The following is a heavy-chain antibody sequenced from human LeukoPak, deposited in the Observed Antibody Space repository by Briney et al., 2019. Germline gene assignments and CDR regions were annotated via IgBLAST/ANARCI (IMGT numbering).Heavy chain of an antibody. D-gene: IGHD1-26*01. Sequence: GGSLRLSCAASGFTFSSYWMHWVCQAPGKGLAWVSRINNDGSSTTYADSVKGRFTISRDNAKNTLYLQMNSLRAEDTAVYYCARGGAVGTTTVAFDIWGQGTMVTVSS. V-gene: IGHV3-74*01. CDR3: ARGGAVGTTTVAFDI. CDR2: INNDGSST. CDR1: GFTFSSYW. J-gene: IGHJ3*02.